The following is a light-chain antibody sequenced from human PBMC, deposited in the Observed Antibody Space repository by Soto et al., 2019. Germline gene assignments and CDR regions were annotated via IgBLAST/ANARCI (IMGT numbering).Light chain of an antibody. V-gene: IGLV1-51*01. CDR1: SSNIGGNS. CDR3: GSWDSSLSAYV. CDR2: DDD. J-gene: IGLJ1*01. Sequence: QSVMTQPPSVSAAPGQRVTISCSGSSSNIGGNSVSWYQQLPGTAPKLLIYDDDKRPSGIPDRFSGSKSGTSATPGITGFQTGDEAEHYCGSWDSSLSAYVFGTGTKLTVL.